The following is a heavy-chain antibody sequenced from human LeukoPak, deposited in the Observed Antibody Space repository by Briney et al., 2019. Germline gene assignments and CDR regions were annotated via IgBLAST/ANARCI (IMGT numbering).Heavy chain of an antibody. Sequence: SETLSLTCTVSGVSISSYYWSWIRQPPGKGLEWIGYIYYSGSTNYNPSLKSRVTISVDTSKNQFSLKLSSVTAADTAVYYCAVDSSGISFGYWGQGTLVTVSS. J-gene: IGHJ4*02. D-gene: IGHD3-22*01. CDR3: AVDSSGISFGY. CDR2: IYYSGST. V-gene: IGHV4-59*08. CDR1: GVSISSYY.